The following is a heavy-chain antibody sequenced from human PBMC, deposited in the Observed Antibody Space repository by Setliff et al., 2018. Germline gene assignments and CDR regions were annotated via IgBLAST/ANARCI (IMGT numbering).Heavy chain of an antibody. CDR2: LYSAGST. D-gene: IGHD5-18*01. J-gene: IGHJ4*02. CDR3: ASDPRGYSYGSRSDY. CDR1: GFTVSKNY. V-gene: IGHV3-66*02. Sequence: PGGPLRLSCAASGFTVSKNYLSWVRQAPGKGLEWISSLYSAGSTYYADSVKGRFTISRDNSKNTLYLQMNSLRVEDTAVYYCASDPRGYSYGSRSDYWGQGTLVTVSS.